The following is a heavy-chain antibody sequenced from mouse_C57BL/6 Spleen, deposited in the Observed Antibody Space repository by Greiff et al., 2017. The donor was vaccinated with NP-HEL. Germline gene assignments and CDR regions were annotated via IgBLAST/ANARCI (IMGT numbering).Heavy chain of an antibody. D-gene: IGHD2-4*01. J-gene: IGHJ2*01. CDR2: INPGSGGT. CDR3: ARSRGDYPFFDY. V-gene: IGHV1-54*01. CDR1: GYAFTNYL. Sequence: QVQLQQSGAELVRPGTSVKVSCKASGYAFTNYLIEWVKQRPGQGLEWIGVINPGSGGTNYNEKFKGKATLTADKSSSTAYMQLSSLTSEDSAVYVCARSRGDYPFFDYWGQGTTLTVSS.